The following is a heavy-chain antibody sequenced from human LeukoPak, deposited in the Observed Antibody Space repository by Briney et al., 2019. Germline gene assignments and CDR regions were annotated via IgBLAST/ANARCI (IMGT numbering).Heavy chain of an antibody. CDR1: GGSISSYY. D-gene: IGHD2-8*02. CDR3: ARDKHTTSYTGGRYYPYYFDS. CDR2: ISYSGST. Sequence: SETLSLTCTVSGGSISSYYWSWIRQPPGKGLEWIGYISYSGSTNYNPSLKSRLTMSVDTAKNQVSLNLTSVTAADTAVYYCARDKHTTSYTGGRYYPYYFDSWGQGTLVTVSS. V-gene: IGHV4-59*01. J-gene: IGHJ4*02.